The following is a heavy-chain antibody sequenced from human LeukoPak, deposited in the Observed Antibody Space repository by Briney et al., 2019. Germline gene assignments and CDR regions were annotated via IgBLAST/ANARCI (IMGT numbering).Heavy chain of an antibody. D-gene: IGHD1-7*01. V-gene: IGHV4-39*05. Sequence: SETPSLTCTVSGGSISSSSYYWGWIRQPPGKGLEWIGSIYYSGSTYYNPSLKSRVTISVDTSKNQFSLKLSSVTAADTAVYYCALELRRGLGSGNFDYWGQGTLVTVSS. CDR1: GGSISSSSYY. CDR3: ALELRRGLGSGNFDY. CDR2: IYYSGST. J-gene: IGHJ4*02.